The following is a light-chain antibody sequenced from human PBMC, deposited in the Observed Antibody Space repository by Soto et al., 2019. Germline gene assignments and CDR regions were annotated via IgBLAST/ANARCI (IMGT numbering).Light chain of an antibody. Sequence: QSVLTQPPSASGTPGQRVTISCSGSSSNIGSNYVYWFQQLPGTAPKLLIYTDNQRPSGVPDRFSGSKSGTSGSLAISGLRSEDEADYYCAAWDDSLSAVVFGGGTKLTVL. CDR3: AAWDDSLSAVV. CDR2: TDN. CDR1: SSNIGSNY. J-gene: IGLJ2*01. V-gene: IGLV1-47*02.